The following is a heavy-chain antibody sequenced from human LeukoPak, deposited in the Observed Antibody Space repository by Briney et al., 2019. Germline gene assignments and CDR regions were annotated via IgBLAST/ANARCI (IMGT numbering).Heavy chain of an antibody. CDR1: GFTFSSYA. J-gene: IGHJ4*02. V-gene: IGHV3-48*03. Sequence: GGSLRLSCAASGFTFSSYAMNWVRQAPGKRLEWVSYISSSGSTIYYADSVKGRFTISRDNAKNSLYLQMNSLRAEDTAVYYCARAYSSSWYPWYFDYWGQGTLVTVSS. D-gene: IGHD6-13*01. CDR2: ISSSGSTI. CDR3: ARAYSSSWYPWYFDY.